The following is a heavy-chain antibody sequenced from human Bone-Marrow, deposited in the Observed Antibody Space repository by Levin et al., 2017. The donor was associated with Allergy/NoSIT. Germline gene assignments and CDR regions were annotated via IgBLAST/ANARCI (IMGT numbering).Heavy chain of an antibody. D-gene: IGHD4-17*01. J-gene: IGHJ1*01. V-gene: IGHV3-30*18. CDR2: ISYDGNHA. Sequence: GESLKISCAASGFTVTSSGMHWVRQAPGKGLEWVAVISYDGNHAYYADSVKGRFTISRDNSKDTLFLQMNSLRAEDTAVYYCAKVPNNGDYARGHFQHWGQGTLVTVSS. CDR3: AKVPNNGDYARGHFQH. CDR1: GFTVTSSG.